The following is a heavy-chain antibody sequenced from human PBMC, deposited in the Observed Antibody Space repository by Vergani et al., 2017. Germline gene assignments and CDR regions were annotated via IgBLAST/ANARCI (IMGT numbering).Heavy chain of an antibody. V-gene: IGHV3-33*01. D-gene: IGHD6-6*01. CDR2: IGYDGSNK. CDR3: ASLVSSSSDYYYGIDV. J-gene: IGHJ6*02. CDR1: GFTFSSYG. Sequence: QVQLVESGGGVVQPGRSLRLSCAASGFTFSSYGMHWVRQAPGKGLEWVAVIGYDGSNKYYADSVKGRFTISRDNSKNTLYLQMNSLRAEDTAVYYCASLVSSSSDYYYGIDVWGQGTTVTVSS.